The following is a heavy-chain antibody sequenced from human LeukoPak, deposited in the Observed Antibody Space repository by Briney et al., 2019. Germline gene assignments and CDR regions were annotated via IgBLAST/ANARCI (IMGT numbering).Heavy chain of an antibody. CDR1: GDSISSFY. D-gene: IGHD2-15*01. CDR3: ARYCSGGSCYAAFDI. CDR2: IYYSGST. J-gene: IGHJ3*02. Sequence: SETLSLTCTVSGDSISSFYWSWIRQPPGKGLEWIGYIYYSGSTNYNPSLKSRVTISVDTSKNQFSLKLSSVTAADTAVYYCARYCSGGSCYAAFDIWGQGTMVTVSS. V-gene: IGHV4-59*12.